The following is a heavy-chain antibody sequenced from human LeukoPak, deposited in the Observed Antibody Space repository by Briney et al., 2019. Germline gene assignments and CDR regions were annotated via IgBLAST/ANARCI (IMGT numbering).Heavy chain of an antibody. CDR2: IDWDDDK. CDR1: GFSLSTSGMR. CDR3: ARTRGGGSWYYFDY. V-gene: IGHV2-70*04. J-gene: IGHJ4*02. Sequence: SGPALVKPTQTLTLTCTFSGFSLSTSGMRVSWIRQPPGKALEWLARIDWDDDKFYSTSLKTRLTISKDTSKNRVVLTMTNMDPVDTATYYCARTRGGGSWYYFDYWRQGTLVTVSS. D-gene: IGHD6-13*01.